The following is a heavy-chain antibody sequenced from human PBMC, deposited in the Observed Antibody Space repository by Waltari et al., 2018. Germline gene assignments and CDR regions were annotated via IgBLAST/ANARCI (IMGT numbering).Heavy chain of an antibody. J-gene: IGHJ5*02. V-gene: IGHV2-5*01. D-gene: IGHD3-3*01. Sequence: QITLKESGPTLVKPTQTLTLTCTFSGFSLSTSGVGVGWIRQPPGKALEWLALIYWNDDKRYSPSLKSRLTITKDTSKNQVVLTMTNMDPVDTATYYCAQTGDYDFWSGYRSWFDPWGQGTLVTVSS. CDR2: IYWNDDK. CDR1: GFSLSTSGVG. CDR3: AQTGDYDFWSGYRSWFDP.